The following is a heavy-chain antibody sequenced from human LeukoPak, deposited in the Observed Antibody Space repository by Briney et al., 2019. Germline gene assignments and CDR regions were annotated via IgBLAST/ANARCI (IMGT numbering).Heavy chain of an antibody. CDR1: GFTFSSYA. Sequence: GGSLRLSCAPSGFTFSSYAMHWVRQAPGKGLEGVAVISYDGSNKYYADFVKGRFTISRDNSKNTLYLQMHSLRAEDTAVYYCARVPLRFLEQGARDYWGQGTLVTVSS. CDR3: ARVPLRFLEQGARDY. J-gene: IGHJ4*02. D-gene: IGHD3-3*01. CDR2: ISYDGSNK. V-gene: IGHV3-30-3*01.